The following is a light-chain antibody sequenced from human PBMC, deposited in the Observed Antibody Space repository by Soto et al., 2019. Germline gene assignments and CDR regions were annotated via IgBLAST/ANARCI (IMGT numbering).Light chain of an antibody. V-gene: IGKV3-20*01. Sequence: EIVLTQSPGTLSVSPGERATLSCRASQTISSNYLAWYQQKPGQAPSLLIYGTSSRATGIPDRFSGSGSGTDFTLTISRLEPEDSAIYYCQKYFSWTFGQGTKVEIK. CDR2: GTS. J-gene: IGKJ1*01. CDR3: QKYFSWT. CDR1: QTISSNY.